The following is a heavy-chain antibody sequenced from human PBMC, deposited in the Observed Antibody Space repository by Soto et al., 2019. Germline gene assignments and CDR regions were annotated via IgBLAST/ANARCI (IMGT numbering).Heavy chain of an antibody. D-gene: IGHD3-10*01. V-gene: IGHV1-18*01. Sequence: QVQLVQSGAEVKKPGASVKVSCKASGYTFTSYGISWVRQAPGQGLEWMGWISAYNGNTNYAQKLQGRVTMTTDTXTXPAYMELRRLRSDDTAVYYCARVYRITMVRGELSEYWGQGTLVTVSS. CDR1: GYTFTSYG. J-gene: IGHJ4*02. CDR2: ISAYNGNT. CDR3: ARVYRITMVRGELSEY.